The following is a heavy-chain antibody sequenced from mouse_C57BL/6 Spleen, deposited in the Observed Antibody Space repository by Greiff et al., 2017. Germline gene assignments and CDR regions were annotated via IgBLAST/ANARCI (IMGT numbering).Heavy chain of an antibody. D-gene: IGHD2-3*01. J-gene: IGHJ1*03. V-gene: IGHV3-6*01. Sequence: EVKLLESGPGLVKPSQSLSLTCSVTGYSITSGYYWNWIRQFPGNKLEWMGYISYDGSKNYTPSLKNRISITRDTAKNQFFLKLNSVTTEDTATYYCARGRGYDGYWYFDVWGTGTTVTVSS. CDR2: ISYDGSK. CDR1: GYSITSGYY. CDR3: ARGRGYDGYWYFDV.